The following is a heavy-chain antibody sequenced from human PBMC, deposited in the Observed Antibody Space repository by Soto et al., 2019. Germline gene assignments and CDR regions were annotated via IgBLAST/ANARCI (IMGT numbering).Heavy chain of an antibody. D-gene: IGHD4-17*01. Sequence: QVQLQQWGAGLLKPSESLSLTCAVYDGSFSGYYWSWIRQPPGKGLEWIGEINHSGSTNHNPSLKSRVPIPGAMSKNQCSLKLSSVTAADKAVYYCARGPRGMTTRSVFDYWGQGTLVTVST. CDR3: ARGPRGMTTRSVFDY. CDR1: DGSFSGYY. J-gene: IGHJ4*02. CDR2: INHSGST. V-gene: IGHV4-34*01.